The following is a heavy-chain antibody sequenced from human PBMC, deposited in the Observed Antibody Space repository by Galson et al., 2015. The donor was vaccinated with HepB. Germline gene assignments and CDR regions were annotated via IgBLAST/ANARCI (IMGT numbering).Heavy chain of an antibody. CDR2: ISSGSGYT. CDR3: AREGISWFDP. D-gene: IGHD3-3*02. V-gene: IGHV3-11*06. Sequence: SLRLSCAASGFTFSDNYMSWIRQAPGKGLEWVSYISSGSGYTNYADSVKGRFTISRDDAKNSLYLQMNSLRAEDTAVYYCAREGISWFDPWGQGTLVTVSS. CDR1: GFTFSDNY. J-gene: IGHJ5*02.